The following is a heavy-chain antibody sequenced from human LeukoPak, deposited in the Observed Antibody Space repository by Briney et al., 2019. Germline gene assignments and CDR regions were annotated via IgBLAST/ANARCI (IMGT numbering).Heavy chain of an antibody. CDR3: ARCGAPLLYSSSALGLIDY. V-gene: IGHV4-39*07. CDR1: GGSISSNSYY. Sequence: SETLSLTCTVSGGSISSNSYYWGWIRQPPGKGLEWIGSIFYGGSTYSNPSLKRRVTISVDTSKNQFSLKLSSVTAADTAVYYCARCGAPLLYSSSALGLIDYWGQGTLVTVSS. J-gene: IGHJ4*02. CDR2: IFYGGST. D-gene: IGHD6-13*01.